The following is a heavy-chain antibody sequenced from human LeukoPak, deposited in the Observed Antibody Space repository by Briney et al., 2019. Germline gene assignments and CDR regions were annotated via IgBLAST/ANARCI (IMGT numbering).Heavy chain of an antibody. CDR3: ARMGYNWNDVDY. D-gene: IGHD1-20*01. Sequence: GGSLRLSCAASGSTFSSYAMHWVRQAPGKGLEYVSAISSNGGSTYYANSVKGRFTISRDNSKNTLYLQMGSLRAEDMAVYYCARMGYNWNDVDYWGQGTLVTVSS. CDR1: GSTFSSYA. J-gene: IGHJ4*02. V-gene: IGHV3-64*01. CDR2: ISSNGGST.